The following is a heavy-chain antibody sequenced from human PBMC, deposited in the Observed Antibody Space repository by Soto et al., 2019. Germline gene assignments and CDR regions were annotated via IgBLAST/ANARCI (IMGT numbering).Heavy chain of an antibody. V-gene: IGHV4-31*03. Sequence: SETLSLTCTVSGGSISSGGYYWSWIRQHPGKGLEWIGYIYYSGSTYYNPSLKSRVTISVDTSKNQFSLKLSSVTAADTAVYYCARAVLGRYFDWPITCYFDYWGQGTLVTVSS. CDR2: IYYSGST. D-gene: IGHD3-9*01. CDR1: GGSISSGGYY. CDR3: ARAVLGRYFDWPITCYFDY. J-gene: IGHJ4*02.